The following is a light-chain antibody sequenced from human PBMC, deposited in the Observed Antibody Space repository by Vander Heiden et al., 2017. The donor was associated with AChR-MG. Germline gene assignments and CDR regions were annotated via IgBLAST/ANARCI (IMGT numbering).Light chain of an antibody. CDR1: SSNIGNNA. CDR2: YDD. CDR3: AAWDDSLNGLV. J-gene: IGLJ2*01. V-gene: IGLV1-36*01. Sequence: QSVLTQPPSVSEDPRQRVTISFSASSSNIGNNAVNWYQQLPGKAPKLLIYYDDLLPSGVSDRFSGSKSGTSASLAISGLQSEDEADYYCAAWDDSLNGLVFGGGTKLTVL.